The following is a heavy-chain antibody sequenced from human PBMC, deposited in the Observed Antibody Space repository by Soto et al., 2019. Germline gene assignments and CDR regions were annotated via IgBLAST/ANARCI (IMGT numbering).Heavy chain of an antibody. Sequence: QVQLQESGPGLVKPSQTLSLTCTVSGGSISSGDYYWSWILQPPGKGLEWIGYIYYSGSTYYNPSLKRRVTISVDTSKNQVSLKMSSVTAADTAVYYCAREHGDYYYGMDVWGQGTTVTVSS. D-gene: IGHD3-10*01. V-gene: IGHV4-30-4*01. CDR2: IYYSGST. J-gene: IGHJ6*02. CDR1: GGSISSGDYY. CDR3: AREHGDYYYGMDV.